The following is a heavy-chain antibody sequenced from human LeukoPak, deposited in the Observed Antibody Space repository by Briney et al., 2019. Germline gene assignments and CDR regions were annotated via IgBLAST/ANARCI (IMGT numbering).Heavy chain of an antibody. D-gene: IGHD3-10*01. CDR2: ISYAGSSK. Sequence: GGSLRLSCAASGFTFSSYALHWVRQAPGKGLEWVSVISYAGSSKHYADSVKGRFTISRDNAKKSLYLQMNSLRGVDTAVYYCAKGLYGSGYAFDIWGQGTMVTVSS. CDR3: AKGLYGSGYAFDI. V-gene: IGHV3-30-3*01. J-gene: IGHJ3*02. CDR1: GFTFSSYA.